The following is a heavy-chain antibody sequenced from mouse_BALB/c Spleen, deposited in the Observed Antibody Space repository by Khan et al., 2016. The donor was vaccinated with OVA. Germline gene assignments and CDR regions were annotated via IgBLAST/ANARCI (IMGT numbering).Heavy chain of an antibody. Sequence: VQLKESGPELMKPGTSMKISCTASGYSFTNYYIHWVKQSHGKSLEWIGYIDPFNGGTGYNQRFKGKATLTLDKSSSTAYMHLSSLTSEDSAVYYCARGGVGLRAYAMDYWGQGTSVTVSS. CDR3: ARGGVGLRAYAMDY. CDR1: GYSFTNYY. V-gene: IGHV1S135*01. CDR2: IDPFNGGT. D-gene: IGHD1-1*01. J-gene: IGHJ4*01.